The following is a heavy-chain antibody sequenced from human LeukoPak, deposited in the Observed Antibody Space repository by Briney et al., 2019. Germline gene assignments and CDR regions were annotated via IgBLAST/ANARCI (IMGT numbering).Heavy chain of an antibody. D-gene: IGHD3-22*01. Sequence: GSLRLSCAVSGFTVSSNYMSWVRQAPGKGLEWIGYLYHGGSTNYNPSLKSRVTISGDTSKNHFSLNLSSVTAADTAMYYCARGRYYYDSSGYPYNWFDPWGQGTLVTVSS. CDR1: GFTVSSNY. V-gene: IGHV4-59*02. CDR2: LYHGGST. CDR3: ARGRYYYDSSGYPYNWFDP. J-gene: IGHJ5*02.